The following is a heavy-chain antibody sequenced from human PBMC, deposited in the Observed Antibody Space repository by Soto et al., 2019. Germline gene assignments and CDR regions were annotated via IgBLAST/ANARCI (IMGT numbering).Heavy chain of an antibody. CDR1: GYSISSGYY. Sequence: PSETLSLTCAVSGYSISSGYYWGWIRQPPGKGLEWIGSIYHSGSTYYNPSLKGRVTISVDTSKNQFSLKLSSVTAADTAVYYCARDAGFGLFTFDYWGQGTLVTVSS. CDR2: IYHSGST. V-gene: IGHV4-38-2*02. J-gene: IGHJ4*02. D-gene: IGHD3-3*01. CDR3: ARDAGFGLFTFDY.